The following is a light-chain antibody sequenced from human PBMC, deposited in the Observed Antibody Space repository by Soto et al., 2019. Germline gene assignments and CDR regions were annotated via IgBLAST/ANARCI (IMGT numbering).Light chain of an antibody. J-gene: IGLJ3*02. CDR1: SSDVGGYKY. V-gene: IGLV2-8*01. CDR2: DVS. Sequence: QSALTQPPSASGSPGQSVTISCTGTSSDVGGYKYVSWYQQHPGKAPKLMIYDVSRRPSGVPDRFSGSKSGNTASLTVSGLQADDEADYYCSSYAGSNTWVFGGGTKLTVL. CDR3: SSYAGSNTWV.